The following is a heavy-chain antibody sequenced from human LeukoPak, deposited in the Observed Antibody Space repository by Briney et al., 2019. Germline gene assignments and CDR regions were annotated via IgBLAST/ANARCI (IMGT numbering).Heavy chain of an antibody. CDR2: ISGSGDST. CDR3: ASNLTSGAYSFDY. Sequence: GGSLRPSCAASRFTFSSYAMTWVRQPPGGGGGWGSAISGSGDSTYYADSVTGRFTISRDSSKNTLYLQMNSLSAEDTAVYYCASNLTSGAYSFDYWGQGTLVTVSS. CDR1: RFTFSSYA. D-gene: IGHD6-19*01. V-gene: IGHV3-23*01. J-gene: IGHJ4*02.